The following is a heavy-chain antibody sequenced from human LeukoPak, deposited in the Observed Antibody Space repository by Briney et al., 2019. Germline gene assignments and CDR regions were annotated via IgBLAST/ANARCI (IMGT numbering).Heavy chain of an antibody. Sequence: NPSETLSLTCAVYGGSFSGYYWSWIRQPPGKGLEWIGEINHSGSTNYNPSLKSRVTISVDTSKNQFPLKLSSVTAADTAVYYCARASNTAMVTYWGQGTLVTVSS. CDR1: GGSFSGYY. D-gene: IGHD5-18*01. CDR2: INHSGST. CDR3: ARASNTAMVTY. J-gene: IGHJ4*02. V-gene: IGHV4-34*01.